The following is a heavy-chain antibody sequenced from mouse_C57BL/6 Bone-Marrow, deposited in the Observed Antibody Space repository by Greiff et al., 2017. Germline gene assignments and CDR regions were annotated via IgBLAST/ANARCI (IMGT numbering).Heavy chain of an antibody. D-gene: IGHD1-1*01. CDR1: GYSFTGYF. CDR3: ARPFITTVVDYWYFDV. J-gene: IGHJ1*03. Sequence: EVHLVESGPELVKPGDSVKISCKASGYSFTGYFMNWVMQSHGKSLEWIGRINPYNGDTFYNQKFKGKATLTVDKSSSTAHMELRSLTSEDSAVYYCARPFITTVVDYWYFDVWGTGTTVTVSS. V-gene: IGHV1-20*01. CDR2: INPYNGDT.